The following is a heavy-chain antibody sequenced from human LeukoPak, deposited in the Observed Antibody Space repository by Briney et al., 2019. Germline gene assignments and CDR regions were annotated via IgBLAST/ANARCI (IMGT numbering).Heavy chain of an antibody. J-gene: IGHJ6*03. D-gene: IGHD4-11*01. CDR3: ARIYSNYVSYYYYMDV. CDR1: GGSISSSSYY. Sequence: PSETLSLTCSVSGGSISSSSYYWGWIRQPPGKGLEWIGSIYYSGSTYYNPSLKSRVTISVDTSKNQFSLKLSSATAADTAVYYCARIYSNYVSYYYYMDVWGKGTTVTVSS. V-gene: IGHV4-39*01. CDR2: IYYSGST.